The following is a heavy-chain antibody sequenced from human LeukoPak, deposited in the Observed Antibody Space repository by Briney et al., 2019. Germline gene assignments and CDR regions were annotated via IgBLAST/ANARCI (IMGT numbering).Heavy chain of an antibody. CDR2: IYYSGST. CDR1: GGSISSGGYY. Sequence: SQTLSLTCTVSGGSISSGGYYWSWIRQHPGKGLEWIGYIYYSGSTYYNPSLKSRVTISVDTSKNQFSLRLNSVTAADTAVYYCARSRAFNSGAFDPWGQGSLVTVSS. V-gene: IGHV4-31*03. D-gene: IGHD1-26*01. CDR3: ARSRAFNSGAFDP. J-gene: IGHJ5*02.